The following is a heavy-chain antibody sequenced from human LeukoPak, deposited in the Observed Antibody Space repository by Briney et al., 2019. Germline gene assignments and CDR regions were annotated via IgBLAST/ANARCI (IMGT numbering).Heavy chain of an antibody. CDR2: INHSGST. CDR1: GGSFSGYY. CDR3: ARLIGYSYGFG. Sequence: PSETLSLTCAVYGGSFSGYYWSWIRQPPGKGLEWIGEINHSGSTNYDPSLKSRVTISVDTSKNQFSLKLSSVTAADTAVYYCARLIGYSYGFGWGQGTLVTVSS. V-gene: IGHV4-34*01. J-gene: IGHJ4*02. D-gene: IGHD5-18*01.